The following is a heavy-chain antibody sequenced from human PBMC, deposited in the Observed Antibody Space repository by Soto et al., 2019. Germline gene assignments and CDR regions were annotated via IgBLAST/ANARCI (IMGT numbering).Heavy chain of an antibody. CDR2: IKQDGSEK. CDR1: GFTFSSYW. J-gene: IGHJ6*02. D-gene: IGHD3-3*01. V-gene: IGHV3-7*03. Sequence: GSLRLSCAASGFTFSSYWMSWVRQAPGKGLEWVANIKQDGSEKYYVDSVKGRFTISRDNAKNSLYLQMNSLRAEDTAVYYCARDQYYDFWSGYSGDYGMDVWGQGTTVTVSS. CDR3: ARDQYYDFWSGYSGDYGMDV.